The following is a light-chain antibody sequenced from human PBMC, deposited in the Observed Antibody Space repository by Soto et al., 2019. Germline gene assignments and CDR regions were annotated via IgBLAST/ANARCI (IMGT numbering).Light chain of an antibody. CDR1: QIIKNY. J-gene: IGKJ2*01. CDR3: QQSYSSPFT. V-gene: IGKV1-39*01. CDR2: AAS. Sequence: DIQMTQSPSSLSASVGDRVTITCRPSQIIKNYLNWYQQKPGQAPQLLIHAASNLQSGAPSRFSGSGSGTDFTLNISSLQPYDVATYYCQQSYSSPFTFGQGTKLEIK.